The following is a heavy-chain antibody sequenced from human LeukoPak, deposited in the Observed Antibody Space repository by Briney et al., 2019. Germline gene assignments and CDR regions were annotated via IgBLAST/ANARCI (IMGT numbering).Heavy chain of an antibody. D-gene: IGHD3-10*01. CDR2: IYPGDSDT. J-gene: IGHJ5*02. CDR1: GYRFASQW. V-gene: IGHV5-51*01. Sequence: GESLQISCKGSGYRFASQWIGWVRQMPGKGLEWMGIIYPGDSDTRYSPSFQGQVNMSADKSVSTAYLQWSSLKASDTGMYYCARLGTSGSYHLDPWGQGTLVTVSS. CDR3: ARLGTSGSYHLDP.